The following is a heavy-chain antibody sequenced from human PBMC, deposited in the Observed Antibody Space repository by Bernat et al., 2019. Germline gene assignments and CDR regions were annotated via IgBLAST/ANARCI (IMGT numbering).Heavy chain of an antibody. CDR2: MYLSGNT. V-gene: IGHV4-38-2*02. J-gene: IGHJ1*01. Sequence: QVQLQESGPGLVKPSETLSLTCDVSGYSIRSGYYWAWIRQPPGKGLEWIGTMYLSGNTYYNPSLKSRVTMSVDTSKNQFSLKLSSVTAADTAVDYWAREDYDSSGYYASAYFQHWGQGTLVAVSS. D-gene: IGHD3-22*01. CDR3: AREDYDSSGYYASAYFQH. CDR1: GYSIRSGYY.